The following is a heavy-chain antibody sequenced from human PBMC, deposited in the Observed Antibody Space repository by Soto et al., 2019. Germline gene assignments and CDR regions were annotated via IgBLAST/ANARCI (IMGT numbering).Heavy chain of an antibody. D-gene: IGHD3-22*01. J-gene: IGHJ4*02. CDR2: ISGSGGST. CDR3: AKVPYYYDSSGYIV. CDR1: GFTFSSYA. V-gene: IGHV3-23*01. Sequence: EVQLLESGGGLVQPGGSLRLSCAASGFTFSSYAMSWVRQAPGKGLEWVSAISGSGGSTYYADSVKGRFTISRDNSKNALYLQMNSLRAEDTAVYYCAKVPYYYDSSGYIVWGQGTLVTVSS.